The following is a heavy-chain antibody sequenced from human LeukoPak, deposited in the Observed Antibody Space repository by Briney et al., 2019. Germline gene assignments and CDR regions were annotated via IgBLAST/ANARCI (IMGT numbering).Heavy chain of an antibody. CDR1: GASLTSYF. CDR3: ARQNAYLVSGPLDC. J-gene: IGHJ4*02. CDR2: VHYLGST. V-gene: IGHV4-59*01. D-gene: IGHD3-16*01. Sequence: SETLSLSCTVSGASLTSYFWTWVRHPPRKGLEMIGYVHYLGSTNYNPSLKSRVTISLDTSKNHFSPKLTSVSAADTAVYYCARQNAYLVSGPLDCWGQGALVTVSS.